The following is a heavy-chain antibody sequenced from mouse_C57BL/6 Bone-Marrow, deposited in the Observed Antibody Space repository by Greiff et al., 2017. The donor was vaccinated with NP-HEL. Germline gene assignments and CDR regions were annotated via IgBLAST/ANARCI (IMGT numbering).Heavy chain of an antibody. CDR2: ILPSIGRT. V-gene: IGHV15-2*01. Sequence: VKLQESGSELRSPGSSVKLSCKDFDSEVFPIAYMSWVRQKPGHGFEWIGGILPSIGRTIYGEKFEDKATLDADTLSNTAYLELNSLTSEDSAIYYCASTIYYDYDGYYAMDYWGQGTSVTVSS. CDR1: DSEVFPIAY. J-gene: IGHJ4*01. D-gene: IGHD2-4*01. CDR3: ASTIYYDYDGYYAMDY.